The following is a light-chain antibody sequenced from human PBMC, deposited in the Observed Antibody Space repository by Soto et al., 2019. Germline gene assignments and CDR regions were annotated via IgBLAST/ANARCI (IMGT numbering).Light chain of an antibody. V-gene: IGKV3-15*01. CDR3: QQYKNWPQT. CDR1: QSVSSN. CDR2: DAS. J-gene: IGKJ1*01. Sequence: EIVMTQSPATLSVSPEERATLSCRASQSVSSNLAWYQQKPGQAPRLLIYDASTRATGIPARFSGSGSGTEFTLTISSLQSEDYAVFYCQQYKNWPQTFGKGTKV.